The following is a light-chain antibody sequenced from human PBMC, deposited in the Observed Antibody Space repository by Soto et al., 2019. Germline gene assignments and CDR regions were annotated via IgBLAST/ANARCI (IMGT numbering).Light chain of an antibody. CDR1: SSNIGNNY. J-gene: IGLJ3*02. CDR2: DNN. Sequence: QSVLTQPPSVSAAPGQKVTISCSGSSSNIGNNYVSWYQQLPGTAPKLLIYDNNKRPSRIPDRFSGSKSGTSATLGITGLQTGDEAYYYCGTWDSSLSADWVFGGGTKLTVL. CDR3: GTWDSSLSADWV. V-gene: IGLV1-51*01.